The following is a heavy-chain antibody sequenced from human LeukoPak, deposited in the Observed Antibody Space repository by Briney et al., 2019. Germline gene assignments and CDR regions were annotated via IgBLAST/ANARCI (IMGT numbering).Heavy chain of an antibody. CDR1: GGSISSGSYY. V-gene: IGHV4-61*02. Sequence: SETLSLTCTVSGGSISSGSYYSSWIRQPAGKGLEWIGRMYTSGSTNYHHSLKSRVTISVDTSKNQFSLTLSSLPAADTAVYYCASVVAVAVGIRFDPWGQGTLVPVPS. CDR2: MYTSGST. CDR3: ASVVAVAVGIRFDP. J-gene: IGHJ5*02. D-gene: IGHD6-19*01.